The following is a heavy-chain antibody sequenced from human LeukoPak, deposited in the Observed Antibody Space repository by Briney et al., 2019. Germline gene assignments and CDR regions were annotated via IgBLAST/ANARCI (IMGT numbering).Heavy chain of an antibody. CDR1: GGSLSSSSYY. CDR2: MYYIGST. Sequence: SETLSLTCTVSGGSLSSSSYYWGWIRQPPGTGLEWIGSMYYIGSTYYNPSLKSRVTISVDTSKNQFSLKLSSVTAADTAVYYCARVPTVTFFDYWGQGTLVTVSS. D-gene: IGHD4-17*01. J-gene: IGHJ4*02. V-gene: IGHV4-39*01. CDR3: ARVPTVTFFDY.